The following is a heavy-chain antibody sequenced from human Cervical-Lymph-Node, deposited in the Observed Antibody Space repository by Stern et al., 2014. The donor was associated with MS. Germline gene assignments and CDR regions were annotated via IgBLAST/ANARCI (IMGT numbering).Heavy chain of an antibody. D-gene: IGHD1-1*01. V-gene: IGHV5-51*01. J-gene: IGHJ3*02. CDR2: LYPGDSNT. CDR3: ARRGTTGTIDGFDI. Sequence: EVQLVESGAEVKKPGESVKISCEGSGYTFTSHWIAWVRQVPGKGLEWMGILYPGDSNTTYSPSFKGRVTISADRSISTAYLQWRTLRASDAAMYYCARRGTTGTIDGFDIWGQGSMVTVSS. CDR1: GYTFTSHW.